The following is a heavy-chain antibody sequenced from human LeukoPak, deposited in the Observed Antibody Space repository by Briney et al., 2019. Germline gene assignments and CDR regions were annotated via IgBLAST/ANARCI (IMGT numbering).Heavy chain of an antibody. J-gene: IGHJ5*02. CDR2: IIPIFGTA. Sequence: ASVKVSCKASGGTFSSYAISWVRQAPGQGLEWMGGIIPIFGTANYAQKFQGRVTITADESTSTAYMELSSLRSEDTAVYYCARGGRRGYSGYDDWFDPWGQGTLVTVSS. CDR1: GGTFSSYA. V-gene: IGHV1-69*13. D-gene: IGHD5-12*01. CDR3: ARGGRRGYSGYDDWFDP.